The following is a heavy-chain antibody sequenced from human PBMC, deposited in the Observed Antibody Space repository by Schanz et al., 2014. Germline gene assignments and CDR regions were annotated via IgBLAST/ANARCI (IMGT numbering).Heavy chain of an antibody. V-gene: IGHV3-11*06. CDR3: ARDGDRFYHNYYMDV. D-gene: IGHD4-17*01. J-gene: IGHJ6*03. CDR2: FIVDSGNT. Sequence: QVQLVESGGGLVKPGGSLRLSCAASGFTFSDYYMSWIRQAPGKGLEWVSGFIVDSGNTYYAGSVKGRFSISRDYSKNTLYLQMSSLRAEDTAVYYCARDGDRFYHNYYMDVWGKGTTVTVSS. CDR1: GFTFSDYY.